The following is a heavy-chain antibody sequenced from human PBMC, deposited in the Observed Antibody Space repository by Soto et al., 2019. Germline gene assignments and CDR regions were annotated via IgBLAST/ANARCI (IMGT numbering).Heavy chain of an antibody. CDR3: ARDHCSGGSCYSRDAFDI. Sequence: QVQLVQSGAEVKKPGASVKVSCKASGYTFTSYYMHWVRQAPGQGLEWMGIINPSGGSTSYAQKFQGRLTMTRDTSTSTVYMELSSLRSEDTAVYYCARDHCSGGSCYSRDAFDIWGQGTMVTVSS. V-gene: IGHV1-46*01. J-gene: IGHJ3*02. CDR1: GYTFTSYY. CDR2: INPSGGST. D-gene: IGHD2-15*01.